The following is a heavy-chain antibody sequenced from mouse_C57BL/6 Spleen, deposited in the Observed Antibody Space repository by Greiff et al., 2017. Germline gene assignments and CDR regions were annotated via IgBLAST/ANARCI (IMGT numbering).Heavy chain of an antibody. CDR2: ISSGGSYT. J-gene: IGHJ1*03. CDR1: GFTFSSYG. D-gene: IGHD3-3*01. CDR3: ARRGLDYWYCDV. V-gene: IGHV5-6*01. Sequence: EVQGVESGGDLVKPGGSLKLSCAASGFTFSSYGMSWVRQTPDKRLEWVATISSGGSYTYYPDSVKGRFTISRDNAKNTLYLQMSSLKSEDTAMYYCARRGLDYWYCDVWGTGTTVTVSS.